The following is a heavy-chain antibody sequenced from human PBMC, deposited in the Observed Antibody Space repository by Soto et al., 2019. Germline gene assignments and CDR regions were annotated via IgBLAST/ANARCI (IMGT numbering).Heavy chain of an antibody. Sequence: SVKVSCKSSGGTFSSHSINWVRQAPGQGLEWMGGIIPIFGPANFAKKFQGRVTITADESTSTAYMELSSLRSEDTAVYYCARARSEVTTADYYFDYWGQGTLVTVSS. CDR3: ARARSEVTTADYYFDY. CDR1: GGTFSSHS. D-gene: IGHD4-17*01. CDR2: IIPIFGPA. V-gene: IGHV1-69*13. J-gene: IGHJ4*02.